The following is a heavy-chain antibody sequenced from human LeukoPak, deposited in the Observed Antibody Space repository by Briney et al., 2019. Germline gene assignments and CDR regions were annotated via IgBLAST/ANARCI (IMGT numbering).Heavy chain of an antibody. CDR1: GYTFTGYY. CDR3: ARAPSYCGGDCYFDY. CDR2: INPNSGGT. Sequence: ASVKVSCKASGYTFTGYYMHWVRQAPGQGLEWMGWINPNSGGTSYAQKFQGWVTMTRDTSISTAYMELSRLRSDDTAVYYCARAPSYCGGDCYFDYWGQGTLVTVSS. D-gene: IGHD2-21*01. V-gene: IGHV1-2*04. J-gene: IGHJ4*02.